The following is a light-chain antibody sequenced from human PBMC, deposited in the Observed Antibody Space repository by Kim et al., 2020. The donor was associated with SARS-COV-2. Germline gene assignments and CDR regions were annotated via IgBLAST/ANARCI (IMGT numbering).Light chain of an antibody. J-gene: IGKJ2*01. V-gene: IGKV4-1*01. CDR2: WAS. CDR1: QSVLYSPNNKNY. CDR3: QQYYTTSYT. Sequence: DIVMTQSPDSLAVSLGERATINCKSSQSVLYSPNNKNYLAWYQQKPGQPPKLLIYWASTRESGVPDRFTGRWSGTEFTLTISSLQAEDVAVYYCQQYYTTSYTFGQGTKLEI.